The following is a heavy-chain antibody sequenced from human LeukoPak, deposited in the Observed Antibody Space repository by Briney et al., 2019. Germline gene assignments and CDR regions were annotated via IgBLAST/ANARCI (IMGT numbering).Heavy chain of an antibody. CDR2: VSGSGGFT. D-gene: IGHD2/OR15-2a*01. J-gene: IGHJ4*02. CDR3: ARRNNFDY. V-gene: IGHV3-23*01. Sequence: PGGSLRLSCAASGFTFAKYAMSWVRQAPGKGLEWVSGVSGSGGFTYYADSVKGRFTISRDNSKNTLYMQMSSLRAEDTAVYYCARRNNFDYWGQGTLVTVSS. CDR1: GFTFAKYA.